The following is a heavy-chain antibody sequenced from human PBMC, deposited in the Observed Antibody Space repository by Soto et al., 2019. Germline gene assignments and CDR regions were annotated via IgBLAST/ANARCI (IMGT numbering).Heavy chain of an antibody. CDR3: ARINSGWGPLSPYPFDY. CDR1: GFIFSRSA. Sequence: PGGSLRLSCAASGFIFSRSAMNWVRQAPGEGLEWVSSISSSSSYIYYADSVKGRFTISRDNAKNSLYLQMNSLRAEDTAVYYCARINSGWGPLSPYPFDYWGQGALVTVSS. CDR2: ISSSSSYI. D-gene: IGHD6-19*01. V-gene: IGHV3-21*01. J-gene: IGHJ4*02.